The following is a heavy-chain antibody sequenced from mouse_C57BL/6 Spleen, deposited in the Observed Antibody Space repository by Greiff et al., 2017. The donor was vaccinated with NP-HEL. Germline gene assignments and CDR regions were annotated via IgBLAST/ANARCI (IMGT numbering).Heavy chain of an antibody. D-gene: IGHD4-1*01. Sequence: VKLQQPGAELVMPGASVKLSCKASGYTFTSYWMHWVKQRPGQGLEWIGEIDPSDSYTNYNQKFKGKSTLTVDKSSSTAYMQLSSLTSEDSAVYYCARTVPGTSYAMDYWGQGTSVTVSS. CDR2: IDPSDSYT. V-gene: IGHV1-69*01. CDR1: GYTFTSYW. CDR3: ARTVPGTSYAMDY. J-gene: IGHJ4*01.